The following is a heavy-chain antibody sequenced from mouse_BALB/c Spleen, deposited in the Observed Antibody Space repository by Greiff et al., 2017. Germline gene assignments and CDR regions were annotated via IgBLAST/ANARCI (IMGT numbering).Heavy chain of an antibody. V-gene: IGHV1S29*02. D-gene: IGHD2-13*01. J-gene: IGHJ3*01. CDR3: ARGNYYGAWFAY. Sequence: VQLKESGPELVKPGASVKISCKASGYTFTDYNMHWVKQSHGKSLEWIGYIYPYNGGTGYNQKFKSKATLTVDNSSSTAYMELRSLTSEDSAVYYCARGNYYGAWFAYWGQGTLVTVSA. CDR2: IYPYNGGT. CDR1: GYTFTDYN.